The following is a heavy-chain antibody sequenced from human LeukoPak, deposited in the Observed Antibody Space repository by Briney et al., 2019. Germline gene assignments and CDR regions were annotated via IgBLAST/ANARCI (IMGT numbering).Heavy chain of an antibody. D-gene: IGHD4-23*01. Sequence: NPGGSLRLSCAASGFTFSTYSMNWVRQAPGKGLEWVSSIRCSSNYIYYADSVKGRFTISRDNAKNSLYLRMNSLRAEDTAVYYCARGGVVTNYYYYFMDVWGRGTTVSVSS. CDR1: GFTFSTYS. J-gene: IGHJ6*03. V-gene: IGHV3-21*01. CDR3: ARGGVVTNYYYYFMDV. CDR2: IRCSSNYI.